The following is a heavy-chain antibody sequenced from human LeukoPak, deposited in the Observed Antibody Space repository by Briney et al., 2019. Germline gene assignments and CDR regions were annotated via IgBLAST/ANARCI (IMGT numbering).Heavy chain of an antibody. CDR1: GFPFSDFS. J-gene: IGHJ4*02. D-gene: IGHD2-8*01. CDR2: TNSGGTST. CDR3: AKQSYARSLGE. Sequence: PGGSLRLSCATSGFPFSDFSMSWVRQAPGKGLKWISTTNSGGTSTYYAESVKGRFTISRDNSKNTLYLQMSSLRVEDTAVYYCAKQSYARSLGEGGPGTLVSLSS. V-gene: IGHV3-23*01.